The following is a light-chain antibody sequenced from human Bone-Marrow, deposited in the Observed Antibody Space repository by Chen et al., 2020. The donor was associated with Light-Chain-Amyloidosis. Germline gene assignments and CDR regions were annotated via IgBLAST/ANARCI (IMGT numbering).Light chain of an antibody. CDR1: QSVLYSSNNKNY. J-gene: IGKJ1*01. CDR3: QQYYSTPPA. V-gene: IGKV4-1*01. CDR2: WAS. Sequence: DIVMTQSPDSLAVSLGERATINCKSSQSVLYSSNNKNYLAWYQQKPGQPPKLLIYWASTRESVVPDRFSGRGSGTDFTLTIRSLQAEDVAVYYCQQYYSTPPAFGQGTKVEIK.